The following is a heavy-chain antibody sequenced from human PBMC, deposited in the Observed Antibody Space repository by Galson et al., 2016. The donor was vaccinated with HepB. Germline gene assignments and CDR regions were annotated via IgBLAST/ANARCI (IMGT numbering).Heavy chain of an antibody. CDR1: DGSFSGYY. D-gene: IGHD3-22*01. CDR2: INHRGST. CDR3: ARGFTEVSMIVVVFTSASYFFDY. Sequence: ETLSLTCAVYDGSFSGYYWSWIRQPPGKGLEWIGEINHRGSTNYNPSLKSRVTISLDTSKNQVSLKLSSVTAADTAVYYRARGFTEVSMIVVVFTSASYFFDYWGQGILVTVSS. V-gene: IGHV4-34*01. J-gene: IGHJ4*02.